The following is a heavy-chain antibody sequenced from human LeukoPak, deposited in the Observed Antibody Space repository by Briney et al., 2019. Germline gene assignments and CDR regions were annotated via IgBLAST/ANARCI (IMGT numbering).Heavy chain of an antibody. V-gene: IGHV3-30*02. CDR2: IRYDGSNK. CDR1: GFTFSSYG. CDR3: AKDAKYGSGSFSLPAYFQH. J-gene: IGHJ1*01. Sequence: GGSLRLSCAASGFTFSSYGMHWVRQAPGKGLEWVAFIRYDGSNKYYADSVKGRFTISRDNSKNTLYLQMNSLRAEDTAVYYSAKDAKYGSGSFSLPAYFQHWGQGTLVTVSS. D-gene: IGHD3-10*01.